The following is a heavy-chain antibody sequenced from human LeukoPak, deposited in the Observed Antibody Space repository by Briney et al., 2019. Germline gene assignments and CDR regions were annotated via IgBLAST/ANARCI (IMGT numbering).Heavy chain of an antibody. D-gene: IGHD2-2*01. V-gene: IGHV3-7*01. J-gene: IGHJ4*02. CDR2: MNEYGSEK. CDR3: ARVLYGSRVNVIDS. Sequence: PGGSLTLSCAASGFTFSNYWINWVRQAPGKGLEWVANMNEYGSEKYYVDSVRGRFTISRDNAENPLFLHMNSLRVEDTDVYRCARVLYGSRVNVIDSWGPGTLVTVSS. CDR1: GFTFSNYW.